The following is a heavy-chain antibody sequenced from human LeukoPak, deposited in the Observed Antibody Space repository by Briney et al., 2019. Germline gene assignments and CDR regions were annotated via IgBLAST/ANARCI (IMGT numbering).Heavy chain of an antibody. J-gene: IGHJ3*02. CDR1: GGSISSSSSY. D-gene: IGHD3-22*01. Sequence: PSETLSLTCTVSGGSISSSSSYWGWIRQPPGKGLEWIGSIYYSGSTYYNPSLKSRVTISVDTSKNQFSLKLSSVTAADTAVYYCARPRRDYYDSSGYSGGAFDIWGQGTMVTVSS. CDR2: IYYSGST. V-gene: IGHV4-39*01. CDR3: ARPRRDYYDSSGYSGGAFDI.